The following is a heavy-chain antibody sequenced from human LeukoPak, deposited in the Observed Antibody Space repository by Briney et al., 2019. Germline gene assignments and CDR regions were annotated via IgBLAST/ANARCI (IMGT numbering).Heavy chain of an antibody. CDR2: ISYDGSNK. Sequence: PGGSLRLSCAASGFTFSSYAMHWVRQAPGKGLEWVAVISYDGSNKYYADSVKGRFTISRDNSKNTLYLQMNSLRAEDTAVYYCAREGYDFGGGYNWFDPWGQGTLVTVSS. V-gene: IGHV3-30-3*01. D-gene: IGHD5-12*01. J-gene: IGHJ5*02. CDR1: GFTFSSYA. CDR3: AREGYDFGGGYNWFDP.